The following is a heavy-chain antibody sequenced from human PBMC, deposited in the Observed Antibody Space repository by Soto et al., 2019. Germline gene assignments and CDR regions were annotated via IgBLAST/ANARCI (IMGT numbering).Heavy chain of an antibody. D-gene: IGHD3-22*01. CDR1: GFTFSSYG. CDR3: ARDRYYDISVTHAFYI. CDR2: IWYDGSNK. Sequence: GGSLRLSCSASGFTFSSYGMHWVRQAPGKGLEWVAVIWYDGSNKYYADSVKGRFTISRDNSKNTLYLQMNSLRAEDTPVYYCARDRYYDISVTHAFYIWCQVTMVNGS. V-gene: IGHV3-33*01. J-gene: IGHJ3*02.